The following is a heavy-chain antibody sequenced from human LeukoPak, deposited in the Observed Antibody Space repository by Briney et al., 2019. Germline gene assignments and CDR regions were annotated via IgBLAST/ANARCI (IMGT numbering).Heavy chain of an antibody. V-gene: IGHV1-46*01. J-gene: IGHJ3*02. CDR2: ISPSGGST. CDR3: ASVTGPTYAFDI. CDR1: GYTFTSNY. D-gene: IGHD1-1*01. Sequence: GASVKVSCKAFGYTFTSNYMHWVRQAPGQGPEWMGVISPSGGSTTYAQKFQGRVTLTRDMSTSTDYLELSSLRSEDTAVYYCASVTGPTYAFDIWGQGTMVTVSS.